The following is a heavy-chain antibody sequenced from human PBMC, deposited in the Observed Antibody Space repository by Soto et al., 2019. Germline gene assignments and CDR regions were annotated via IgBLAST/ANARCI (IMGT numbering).Heavy chain of an antibody. V-gene: IGHV3-30-3*01. CDR3: ASQAGYYYDSSGYYYYDY. Sequence: QVQLVESGGGVVQPGRSLRLSCAASGFTFSSYAMHSVRQAPGNGLEWVAVISYDGSNKYYADSVKGRFTISRDYSKNTLYLQMNSLRAEDTAVYYCASQAGYYYDSSGYYYYDYWGQGTLVTVSS. CDR1: GFTFSSYA. CDR2: ISYDGSNK. D-gene: IGHD3-22*01. J-gene: IGHJ4*02.